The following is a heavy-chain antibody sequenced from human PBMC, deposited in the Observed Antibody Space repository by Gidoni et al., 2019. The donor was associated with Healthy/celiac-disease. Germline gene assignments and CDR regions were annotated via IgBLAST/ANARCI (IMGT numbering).Heavy chain of an antibody. V-gene: IGHV1-18*01. CDR3: AREYYDFWSGYYRGRGYWFDP. D-gene: IGHD3-3*01. J-gene: IGHJ5*02. CDR1: GYTFTSYG. Sequence: QVQLVPSGAEVKKPGASVKVSCKASGYTFTSYGISWVRQAPGQGLEWMGGSSAYNGNTNYAQKLQGRVTMTTDTSTSTAYMELRSLRSDDTAVYYCAREYYDFWSGYYRGRGYWFDPWGQGTLVTVSS. CDR2: SSAYNGNT.